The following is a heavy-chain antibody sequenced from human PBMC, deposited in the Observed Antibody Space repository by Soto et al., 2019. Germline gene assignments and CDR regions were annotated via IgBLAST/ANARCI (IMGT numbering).Heavy chain of an antibody. J-gene: IGHJ5*02. CDR1: GGSISSSSYY. Sequence: QLQLQQSGPGLVKPSETLSLTCIVSGGSISSSSYYWGWIRQPPGKGLEWIGIIYYSGRTYYNPSLKSTVAISVYTSKNQFSLKLNSVTAADTAIYYFARHFEFTWFDPWGQGTLVTVSS. CDR2: IYYSGRT. D-gene: IGHD3-10*01. CDR3: ARHFEFTWFDP. V-gene: IGHV4-39*01.